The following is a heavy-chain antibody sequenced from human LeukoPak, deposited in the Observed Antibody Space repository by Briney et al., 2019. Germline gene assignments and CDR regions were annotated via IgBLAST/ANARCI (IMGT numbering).Heavy chain of an antibody. D-gene: IGHD1-26*01. CDR1: GGSISSSSYY. CDR3: VHGSYYFDY. Sequence: PSETLSLTCTVSGGSISSSSYYWGWIRQPPGKGLEWIGSIYYSGSTYYHPSLKSRVTISVDTSKNQFSLKLSSVTAADTAVYYCVHGSYYFDYWGQGTLVTVSS. V-gene: IGHV4-39*01. CDR2: IYYSGST. J-gene: IGHJ4*02.